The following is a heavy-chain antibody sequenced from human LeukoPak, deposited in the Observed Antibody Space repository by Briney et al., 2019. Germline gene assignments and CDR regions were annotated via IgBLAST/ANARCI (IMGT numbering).Heavy chain of an antibody. D-gene: IGHD2-2*01. CDR2: INPSGGST. J-gene: IGHJ5*02. CDR1: GYSFTSYY. Sequence: TSVKVSCNATGYSFTSYYMHWVRQAPGQGLEWMGIINPSGGSTSYAQKYQGRVTMIRDTSTSTVYMELSSLRSEDTAVYYCARGCSSTSCYLPSWFDPWGQGTLVTVSS. CDR3: ARGCSSTSCYLPSWFDP. V-gene: IGHV1-46*01.